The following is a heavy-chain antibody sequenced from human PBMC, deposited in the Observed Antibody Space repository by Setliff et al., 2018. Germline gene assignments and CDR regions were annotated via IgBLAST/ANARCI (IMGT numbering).Heavy chain of an antibody. J-gene: IGHJ6*03. CDR2: IHYSGTT. CDR3: ARMAVRVASRPSSPLDYYYYMDL. D-gene: IGHD2-15*01. CDR1: GGSISTDHYY. Sequence: TLSLPCTASGGSISTDHYYWSWIRQHPGKGLEWIGYIHYSGTTYYNPSLKSPVTISVDTSKSHFSLTLRSLTAADTAVYYCARMAVRVASRPSSPLDYYYYMDLWGKGATVTVSS. V-gene: IGHV4-31*01.